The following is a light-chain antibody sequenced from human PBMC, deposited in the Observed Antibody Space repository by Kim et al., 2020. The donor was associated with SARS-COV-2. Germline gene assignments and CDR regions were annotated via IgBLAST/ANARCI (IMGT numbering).Light chain of an antibody. V-gene: IGKV1D-13*01. CDR1: QGISSG. CDR3: QQLNNYPIT. J-gene: IGKJ5*01. CDR2: DAS. Sequence: GERGTITCRGSQGISSGLAWYQQKPGKTPKLLLYDASSMESGVPSRFSGSGSGTDFTLTISSMQPDDFAAYYCQQLNNYPITFGQGTRLEIK.